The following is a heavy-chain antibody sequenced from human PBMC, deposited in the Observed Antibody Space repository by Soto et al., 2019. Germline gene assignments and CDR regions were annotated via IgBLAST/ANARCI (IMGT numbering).Heavy chain of an antibody. Sequence: QVQLVQSGAEVKKPGASVKVSCKASGYTFTSYGISWMRQAPGQGLEWMGWISAYNGNTNYAQKLQGRVTMTTDTSTSTAYMELRSLRSDDTAVYYCARVIVVVPAAMSWGWFDPWGQGTLVTVSS. D-gene: IGHD2-2*01. V-gene: IGHV1-18*01. J-gene: IGHJ5*02. CDR2: ISAYNGNT. CDR3: ARVIVVVPAAMSWGWFDP. CDR1: GYTFTSYG.